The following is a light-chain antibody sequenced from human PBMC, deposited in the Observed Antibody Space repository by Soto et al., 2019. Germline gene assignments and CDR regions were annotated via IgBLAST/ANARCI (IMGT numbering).Light chain of an antibody. J-gene: IGLJ3*02. Sequence: QSALTQPASVSGSPGQSITISCTGTSSDVGGYKFVSWYQHHPGKAPKLMIYEFNNRPSGVSARFSGSKSGNTASLTISGLQPEDEADYYCLSYTSANTRVFGGGTKLTFL. CDR1: SSDVGGYKF. CDR2: EFN. V-gene: IGLV2-14*01. CDR3: LSYTSANTRV.